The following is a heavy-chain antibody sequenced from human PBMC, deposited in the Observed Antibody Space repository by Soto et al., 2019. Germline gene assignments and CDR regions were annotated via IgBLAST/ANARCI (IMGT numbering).Heavy chain of an antibody. CDR1: GFTFSSYA. CDR3: AKSNYGLGPDWFDP. D-gene: IGHD3-10*01. CDR2: ISGSGGST. V-gene: IGHV3-23*01. J-gene: IGHJ5*02. Sequence: GESLKISCAASGFTFSSYAMSWVRQAPGKGLEWVSAISGSGGSTYYADSVKGRFTISRDNSKNTLYLQMNSLRAEDTAVYYCAKSNYGLGPDWFDPWGQGTLVTVSS.